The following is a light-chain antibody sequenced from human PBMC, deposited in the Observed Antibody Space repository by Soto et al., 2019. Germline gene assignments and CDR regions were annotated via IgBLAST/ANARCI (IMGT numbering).Light chain of an antibody. J-gene: IGKJ1*01. CDR1: QGIRSF. V-gene: IGKV1-9*01. CDR2: AAS. CDR3: QQLNSYPRT. Sequence: DIQLTQSPSFLSASVGDRVTITCRASQGIRSFLAWYQQKPGKAPKLLISAASTLQSGVPSRFSGSGSGTEFALTISSLQPEDFATYYCQQLNSYPRTFGQGTKVEIK.